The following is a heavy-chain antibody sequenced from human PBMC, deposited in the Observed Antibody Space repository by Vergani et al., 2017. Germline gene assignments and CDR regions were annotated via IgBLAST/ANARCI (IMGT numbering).Heavy chain of an antibody. CDR2: LCPSGST. CDR1: GEPIRSGSHY. V-gene: IGHV4-61*02. Sequence: QVKLQESGPGLLKPSQTLSLTCTVSGEPIRSGSHYWSWIRQPAGKGLEWIVRLCPSGSTNYKPSLKSRVTMSIETSKNQFSLQLTSVTAADTAVYYCATGAGPFDIWGQGTLVTVSS. D-gene: IGHD7-27*01. J-gene: IGHJ4*02. CDR3: ATGAGPFDI.